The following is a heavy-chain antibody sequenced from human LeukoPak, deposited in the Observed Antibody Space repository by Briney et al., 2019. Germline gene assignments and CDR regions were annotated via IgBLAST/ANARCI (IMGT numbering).Heavy chain of an antibody. D-gene: IGHD3-9*01. CDR3: ARVDDILTGYSFDY. CDR2: IYNRGST. CDR1: GGSISSYY. J-gene: IGHJ4*02. V-gene: IGHV4-59*01. Sequence: SETLSLTCTVSGGSISSYYWSWIRQPPGKGLEWIGHIYNRGSTYYNPSLKSRVTISVGTSKNQFSLRLSSVTAADTAVYYCARVDDILTGYSFDYWGQGSLVTVSS.